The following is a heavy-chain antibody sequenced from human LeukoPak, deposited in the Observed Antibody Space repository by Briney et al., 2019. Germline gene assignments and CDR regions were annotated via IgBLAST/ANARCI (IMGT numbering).Heavy chain of an antibody. J-gene: IGHJ4*02. CDR3: AREYSGSYYFDY. D-gene: IGHD1-26*01. CDR1: GFTVSSNY. Sequence: GGSLRLSCAASGFTVSSNYMSWVRQAPGKGLEWVAVIYSGGSTYYADSVQGRFTLSRDNSKNTLYLLMNSPRAEDTAVYYCAREYSGSYYFDYWGQGTLVTVSS. V-gene: IGHV3-53*01. CDR2: IYSGGST.